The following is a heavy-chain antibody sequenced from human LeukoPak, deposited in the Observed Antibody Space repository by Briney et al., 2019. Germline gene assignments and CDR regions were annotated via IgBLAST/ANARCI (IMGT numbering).Heavy chain of an antibody. Sequence: SETLSLTCAVSGYSINSGYYWGWIRQPPGKGLEWIVSISHGGSTYYNPALKSRVTISVDTFKNQFSLKLSSVTAADTAVYYCARGVKYQLLLNWFDPWGQGTLVTVSS. J-gene: IGHJ5*02. D-gene: IGHD2-2*01. CDR2: ISHGGST. V-gene: IGHV4-38-2*01. CDR3: ARGVKYQLLLNWFDP. CDR1: GYSINSGYY.